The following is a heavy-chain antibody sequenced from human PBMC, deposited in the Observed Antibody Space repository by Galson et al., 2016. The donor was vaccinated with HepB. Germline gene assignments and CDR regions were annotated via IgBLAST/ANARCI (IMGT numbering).Heavy chain of an antibody. V-gene: IGHV3-23*01. D-gene: IGHD3-16*01. Sequence: SLRLSCAASGFSFSNSGMSWVRQAPGRGLEWVSGITRRGDATHYADFVKGRFTIPRDNSKNTLYLYMNNLTAGDTAIYYCGKHGGFDYWGQGALVSVSS. CDR3: GKHGGFDY. J-gene: IGHJ4*02. CDR1: GFSFSNSG. CDR2: ITRRGDAT.